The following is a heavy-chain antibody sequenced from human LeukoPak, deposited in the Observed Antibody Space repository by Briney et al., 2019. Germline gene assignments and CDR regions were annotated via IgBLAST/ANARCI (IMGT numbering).Heavy chain of an antibody. Sequence: GGSLRLSCVASGFTFSSFALDWVRQAPGRGLEWISVVSRTGSTKYYADSVKGRFTVSRDNSKNTVYLQMNSLRVDDSAVYYCAKRKNCPGYSSLDQWGQGTLVTVSS. V-gene: IGHV3-23*01. D-gene: IGHD2-15*01. J-gene: IGHJ4*02. CDR2: VSRTGSTK. CDR3: AKRKNCPGYSSLDQ. CDR1: GFTFSSFA.